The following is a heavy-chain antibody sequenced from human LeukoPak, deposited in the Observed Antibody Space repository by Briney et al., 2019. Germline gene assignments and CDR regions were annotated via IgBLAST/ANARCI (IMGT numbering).Heavy chain of an antibody. CDR2: IYYSGDT. J-gene: IGHJ4*02. D-gene: IGHD2-15*01. CDR3: ARDYYCNGGNCYLGY. V-gene: IGHV4-31*03. CDR1: GASISSGAYY. Sequence: PSETLSLTCTVSGASISSGAYYWNWIRQHPGGDLEWIGYIYYSGDTYYNPSLKSRVAISIDTSKNQLSLKLSSVTAADTAVYYCARDYYCNGGNCYLGYWAREPWSPSPQ.